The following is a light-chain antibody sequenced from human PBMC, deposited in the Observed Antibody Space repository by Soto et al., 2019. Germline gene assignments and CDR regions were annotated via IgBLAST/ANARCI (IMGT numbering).Light chain of an antibody. CDR2: GAY. J-gene: IGKJ2*01. Sequence: EIVMTQSPATLSVSPGERATLSCRASQSVSSNLPWYQQKPGQAPRLLIYGAYTRATGIPARFSGSRSGTEFTLTISSLQSEDFAVYYCQQYNNWPYTFGQGTKLEIK. CDR3: QQYNNWPYT. CDR1: QSVSSN. V-gene: IGKV3-15*01.